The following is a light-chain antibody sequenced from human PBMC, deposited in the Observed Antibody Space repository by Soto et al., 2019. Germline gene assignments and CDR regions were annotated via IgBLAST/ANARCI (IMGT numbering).Light chain of an antibody. Sequence: SCRASQSVSRNLAWYQQKPGQAPRLLIYDASNRATGIPARFSGSGSGTDFTLTISSVDAEDLAVCHCQRRTNPLCRLGHRTMVDIK. CDR2: DAS. J-gene: IGKJ2*04. CDR3: QRRTNPLCR. CDR1: QSVSRN. V-gene: IGKV3-11*01.